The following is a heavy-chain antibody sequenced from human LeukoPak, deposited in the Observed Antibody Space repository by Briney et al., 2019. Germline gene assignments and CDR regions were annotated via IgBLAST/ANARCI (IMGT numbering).Heavy chain of an antibody. CDR3: AKSVAIYFYYGLDV. J-gene: IGHJ6*02. V-gene: IGHV3-53*01. CDR1: GFTVSSNY. CDR2: IYSGGNT. Sequence: PGGSLRLSCAASGFTVSSNYMSWVRQAPGKGLEWVSVIYSGGNTYYADSVKGRFTISRDNFKNTLFLQMNSLRVEDTAPYYCAKSVAIYFYYGLDVWGQGTTVTVSS. D-gene: IGHD3-3*01.